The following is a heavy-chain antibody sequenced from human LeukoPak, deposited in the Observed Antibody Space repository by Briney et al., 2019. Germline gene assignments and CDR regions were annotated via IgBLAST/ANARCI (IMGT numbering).Heavy chain of an antibody. Sequence: SETLSLTCAVSGGSISSDHWWSWVRQPPGKGLEWIAEIYHSGSTNYNPSLMSRVTMSVDKSKNQFSLKLSSVTAADTAVCYCARATGDVWPGFDYWGQGTLVTVSS. V-gene: IGHV4-4*02. D-gene: IGHD2-21*02. J-gene: IGHJ4*02. CDR2: IYHSGST. CDR3: ARATGDVWPGFDY. CDR1: GGSISSDHW.